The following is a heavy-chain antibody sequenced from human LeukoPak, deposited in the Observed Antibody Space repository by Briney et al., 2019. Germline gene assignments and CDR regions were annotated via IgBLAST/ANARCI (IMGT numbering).Heavy chain of an antibody. D-gene: IGHD6-6*01. CDR2: IDSTSSYI. J-gene: IGHJ6*03. Sequence: GGSLRLSCAASGFTFSDYSMNWVRQAPGKGLEWVSSIDSTSSYIYYADSVKGRFTISRDNAKNSLYLQMNSLRAEDTAVYYCARDPGSSSFYYYMDVWGKGTTVTVSS. CDR1: GFTFSDYS. CDR3: ARDPGSSSFYYYMDV. V-gene: IGHV3-21*01.